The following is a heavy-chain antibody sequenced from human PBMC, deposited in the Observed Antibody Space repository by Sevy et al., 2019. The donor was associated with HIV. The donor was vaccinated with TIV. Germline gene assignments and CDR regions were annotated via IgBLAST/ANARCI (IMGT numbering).Heavy chain of an antibody. D-gene: IGHD1-20*01. CDR1: GGTFSSYA. Sequence: ASVKVSCKASGGTFSSYAISWVRQAPGQGLEWMGGIIPIFGTANYAQKFQGRVTITADESTSTAYMELSSLRSEDTAVYYCASDRYSSGGLDYWGQGTLVTVSS. V-gene: IGHV1-69*13. CDR3: ASDRYSSGGLDY. CDR2: IIPIFGTA. J-gene: IGHJ4*02.